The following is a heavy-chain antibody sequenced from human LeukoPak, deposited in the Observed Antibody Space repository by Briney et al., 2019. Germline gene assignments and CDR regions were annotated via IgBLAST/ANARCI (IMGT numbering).Heavy chain of an antibody. CDR3: ARERTDYGDYFDY. CDR2: INYSGNT. CDR1: GGSFSGYY. V-gene: IGHV4-34*09. D-gene: IGHD4-17*01. J-gene: IGHJ4*02. Sequence: TLSLTCAVYGGSFSGYYWSWIRQPPGKGLEWIGYINYSGNTYYNPSLKSRVTISVDTSKNQFSLKLSSVTAADTAVYYCARERTDYGDYFDYWGQGTLVTVSS.